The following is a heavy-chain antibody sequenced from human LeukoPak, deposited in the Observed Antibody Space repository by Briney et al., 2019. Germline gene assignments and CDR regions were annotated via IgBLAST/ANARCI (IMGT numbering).Heavy chain of an antibody. CDR3: ARETRGTYYDILTGYYSGLFDY. V-gene: IGHV4-59*01. Sequence: SETLSLTCTVSGGSISSYYWSWIRQPPGKGLEWIGDIYYSGSTNYNPSLKSRVTISVDTSKNQFSLKLSSVTAADTAVYYCARETRGTYYDILTGYYSGLFDYWGQGTLVTVSS. CDR2: IYYSGST. D-gene: IGHD3-9*01. J-gene: IGHJ4*02. CDR1: GGSISSYY.